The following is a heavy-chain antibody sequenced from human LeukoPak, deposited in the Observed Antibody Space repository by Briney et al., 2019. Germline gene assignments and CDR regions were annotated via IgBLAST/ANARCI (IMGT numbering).Heavy chain of an antibody. CDR1: GLTVSSNY. D-gene: IGHD4-17*01. CDR3: ARDATVTDYYYYYYGMDV. V-gene: IGHV3-66*01. J-gene: IGHJ6*02. CDR2: IYSGGST. Sequence: GGSLRLSCAASGLTVSSNYMSWVRQAPGKGLEWVSVIYSGGSTYYADSVKGRFTISRDNSKNTLYLQMNSLRAEDTAVYYCARDATVTDYYYYYYGMDVWGQGTTVTVSS.